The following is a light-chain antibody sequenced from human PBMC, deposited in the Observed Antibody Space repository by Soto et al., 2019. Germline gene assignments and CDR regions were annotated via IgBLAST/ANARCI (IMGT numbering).Light chain of an antibody. V-gene: IGKV3-15*01. CDR1: QSVNNN. J-gene: IGKJ1*01. Sequence: EPLMTQSPATLSVSPGERATLSCRASQSVNNNLAWNQQKLGQTPRGLIYGASTRATGIPARFTGSGSGTEFLLTVTSLQSEDSAVDYGQEDNTWPWTFGQATKVDFK. CDR2: GAS. CDR3: QEDNTWPWT.